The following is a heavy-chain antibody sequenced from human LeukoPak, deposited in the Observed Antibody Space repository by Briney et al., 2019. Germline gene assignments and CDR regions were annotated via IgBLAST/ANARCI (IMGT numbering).Heavy chain of an antibody. CDR1: GDSISSYY. Sequence: SETLSLTCTVSGDSISSYYWSWIRQHPGKGLEWIAYIYYSGSTNYNPSLKSRLTISVDTSKNQFSLKLSSVTATDTAVYYCARARLPSFDYWGQGTLVTVSS. V-gene: IGHV4-59*08. J-gene: IGHJ4*02. CDR2: IYYSGST. CDR3: ARARLPSFDY.